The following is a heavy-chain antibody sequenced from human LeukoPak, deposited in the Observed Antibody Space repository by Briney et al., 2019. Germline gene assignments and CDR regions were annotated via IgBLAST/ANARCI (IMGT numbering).Heavy chain of an antibody. CDR1: GFTFSSYG. Sequence: GGSLRLSCAASGFTFSSYGMHWVRQAPGKGLEWVAVISYDGSNKYYADSVKGRFTISRDNAKNSLYLQMNSLRAEDTAVYYCARVVVVAAIGGWFDPWGQGTLVTVSS. D-gene: IGHD2-15*01. J-gene: IGHJ5*02. CDR3: ARVVVVAAIGGWFDP. V-gene: IGHV3-30*03. CDR2: ISYDGSNK.